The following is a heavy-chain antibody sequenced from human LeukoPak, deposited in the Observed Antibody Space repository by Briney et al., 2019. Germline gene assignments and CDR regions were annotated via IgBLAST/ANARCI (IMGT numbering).Heavy chain of an antibody. CDR1: GFTFSSYS. D-gene: IGHD1-14*01. CDR2: ISSSSSYI. J-gene: IGHJ3*02. CDR3: ARDPGSGAFDI. Sequence: GGSLRLSCAASGFTFSSYSMNWVRQAPGKGLEWVSSISSSSSYIYYADSVKGRFTISRDNAKNSLYLQMNSLRADDTAVYYCARDPGSGAFDIWGQGTMVTVSS. V-gene: IGHV3-21*01.